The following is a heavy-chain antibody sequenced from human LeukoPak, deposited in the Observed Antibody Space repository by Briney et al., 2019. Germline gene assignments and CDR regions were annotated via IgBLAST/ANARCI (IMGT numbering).Heavy chain of an antibody. D-gene: IGHD3-10*01. V-gene: IGHV4-30-4*01. J-gene: IGHJ6*03. Sequence: SQTLSLTCTVSGGSISSGDYYWSWIRQPPGKGLEWIGYIYYSGSTYYNPSLKSRVTISVDTSKNQFSLKLSSVTAADTAVYYCARGRGTMVRGVINKTPDYYYYYMDVWGKGTTVTISS. CDR1: GGSISSGDYY. CDR3: ARGRGTMVRGVINKTPDYYYYYMDV. CDR2: IYYSGST.